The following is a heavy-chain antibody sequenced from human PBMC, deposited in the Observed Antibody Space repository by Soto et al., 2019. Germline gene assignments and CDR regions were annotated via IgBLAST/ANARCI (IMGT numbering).Heavy chain of an antibody. CDR3: ARDQTTVITNHYYGMDV. V-gene: IGHV1-18*01. Sequence: QVQLVQSGAEVKKPGASVKVSCKASGYTFTSYGISWVRQAPGQGLEWMGWISAYNGNTNYAQKLQGRVTMTTDTSXSXXYMELRSLRSDDTAVYYCARDQTTVITNHYYGMDVWGQGTTVTVSS. J-gene: IGHJ6*02. D-gene: IGHD4-17*01. CDR2: ISAYNGNT. CDR1: GYTFTSYG.